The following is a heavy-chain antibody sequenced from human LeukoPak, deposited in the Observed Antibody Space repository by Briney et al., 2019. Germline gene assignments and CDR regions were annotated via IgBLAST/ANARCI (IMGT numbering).Heavy chain of an antibody. D-gene: IGHD3-10*01. Sequence: GGSLRLSCAASGFTFSRYAMSWVRQAPGKGLEWVSLISGSGDKTHYADSVKGRFKVSRDNSKNTLYLQMNSPRAEDTAVYYCAKDRSGKGDYYYGMDVWGQGTTVTVSS. J-gene: IGHJ6*02. V-gene: IGHV3-23*01. CDR2: ISGSGDKT. CDR1: GFTFSRYA. CDR3: AKDRSGKGDYYYGMDV.